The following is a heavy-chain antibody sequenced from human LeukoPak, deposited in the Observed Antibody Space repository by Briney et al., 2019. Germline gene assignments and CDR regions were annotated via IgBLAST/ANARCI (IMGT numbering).Heavy chain of an antibody. CDR3: ARALAHYYDSSGYFDP. J-gene: IGHJ5*02. CDR1: GGSISSGGYY. D-gene: IGHD3-22*01. Sequence: SQTLSLTCTVSGGSISSGGYYWSWIRQHPGKGLEWIGYLYYSGSTYYNPSLKSRVTISVDTSKNQFSLKLSSVTAADTAVYYCARALAHYYDSSGYFDPWGQGTLVTVSS. CDR2: LYYSGST. V-gene: IGHV4-31*03.